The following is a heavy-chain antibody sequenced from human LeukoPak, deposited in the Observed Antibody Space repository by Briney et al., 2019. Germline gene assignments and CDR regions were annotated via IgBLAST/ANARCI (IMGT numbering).Heavy chain of an antibody. CDR2: INYSGDT. CDR3: VRLQAVTGNFDY. J-gene: IGHJ4*02. D-gene: IGHD1-20*01. V-gene: IGHV4-39*07. CDR1: GGSISSSSYY. Sequence: SETLSLTCTVSGGSISSSSYYWGWIRQPPGKGLEWIETINYSGDTYYNPSLKSRVAISVDSSKNQFSLKLSSVTAADTAVYYCVRLQAVTGNFDYWGQGALVTVSS.